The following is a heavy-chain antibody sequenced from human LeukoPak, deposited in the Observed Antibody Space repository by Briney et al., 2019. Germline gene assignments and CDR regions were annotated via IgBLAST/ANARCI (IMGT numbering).Heavy chain of an antibody. CDR2: IYYSGST. D-gene: IGHD3-10*01. J-gene: IGHJ6*02. Sequence: SETLSLTCTVSGGSISSYYWSWIRQPPGKGLEWIGYIYYSGSTNYNPSLKSRVTISVDTSKNQFSLKLSSVTAADTAVYYCARSGSRLWFGELPYYYYGMDVWGQGTTVTVSS. CDR3: ARSGSRLWFGELPYYYYGMDV. V-gene: IGHV4-59*08. CDR1: GGSISSYY.